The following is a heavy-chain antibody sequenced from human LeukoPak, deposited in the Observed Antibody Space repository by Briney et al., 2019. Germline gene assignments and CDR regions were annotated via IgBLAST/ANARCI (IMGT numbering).Heavy chain of an antibody. CDR2: IDPGDSET. CDR1: GDRFTRHW. V-gene: IGHV5-51*01. J-gene: IGHJ3*02. CDR3: ARLNDGFDI. Sequence: GESLQISCKGSGDRFTRHWIGWVRQMPGKGLQWMGIIDPGDSETKYSPSFQGHVTITADKSINTAYLQWSSLKASDTAMYYCARLNDGFDIWGQGAMVIVSS.